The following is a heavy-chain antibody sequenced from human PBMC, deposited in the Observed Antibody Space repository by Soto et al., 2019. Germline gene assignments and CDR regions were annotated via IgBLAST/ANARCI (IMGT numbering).Heavy chain of an antibody. CDR1: GYTLTELS. CDR2: FDPEDGET. V-gene: IGHV1-24*01. D-gene: IGHD2-15*01. Sequence: ASVKVSCKVSGYTLTELSMHWVRQAPGKGLEWMGGFDPEDGETIYAQKFQGRVTITADESTSTAYMELSSLRSEDTAVYYCARDYGGNTQFEAFDIWGQGTMVTVSS. CDR3: ARDYGGNTQFEAFDI. J-gene: IGHJ3*02.